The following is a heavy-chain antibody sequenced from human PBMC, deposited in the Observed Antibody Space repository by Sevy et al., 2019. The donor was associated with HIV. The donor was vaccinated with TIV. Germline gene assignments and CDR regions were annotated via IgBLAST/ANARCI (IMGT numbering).Heavy chain of an antibody. CDR2: IGTVGDT. D-gene: IGHD1-1*01. V-gene: IGHV3-13*01. CDR1: GFTFSSYD. Sequence: GGSLRLSCAASGFTFSSYDMHWVRQASGKGLEWVSAIGTVGDTFYPDSVKGRFTISGENAKNSLYLQMNSLRAGDTAVYYCARGGSDAFDIWGQGTMVTVSS. J-gene: IGHJ3*02. CDR3: ARGGSDAFDI.